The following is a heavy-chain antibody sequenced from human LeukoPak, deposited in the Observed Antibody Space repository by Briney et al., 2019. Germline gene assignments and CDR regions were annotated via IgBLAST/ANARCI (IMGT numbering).Heavy chain of an antibody. Sequence: PGRSLRLSCAASGFTFDDYAMHWVRQAPGKGLEWVSVISWNSGSIGYADSVKGRFTISRDNAKNSLYLQMNSLRAEDTALYYCARKQWDLLGFDYWGQGTLVTVSS. D-gene: IGHD1-26*01. CDR3: ARKQWDLLGFDY. J-gene: IGHJ4*02. V-gene: IGHV3-9*01. CDR2: ISWNSGSI. CDR1: GFTFDDYA.